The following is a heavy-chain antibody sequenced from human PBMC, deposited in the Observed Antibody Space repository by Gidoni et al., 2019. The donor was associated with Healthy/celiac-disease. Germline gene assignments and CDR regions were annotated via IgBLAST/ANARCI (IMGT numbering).Heavy chain of an antibody. CDR1: GGSFSGYY. Sequence: QVQLQQWGAGLLKPSETLSLTCAVYGGSFSGYYWSWIRQPPGKGLEWIGEINHSGSTNYNPPLKSRVTISVDTSKNQFSLKLSSVTAADTAVYYCARGRSSGYFGVHFDYWGQGTLVTVSS. J-gene: IGHJ4*02. CDR3: ARGRSSGYFGVHFDY. CDR2: INHSGST. D-gene: IGHD3-22*01. V-gene: IGHV4-34*01.